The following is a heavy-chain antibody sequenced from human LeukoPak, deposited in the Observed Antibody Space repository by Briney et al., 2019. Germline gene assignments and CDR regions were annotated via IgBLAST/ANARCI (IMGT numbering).Heavy chain of an antibody. D-gene: IGHD3-9*01. Sequence: SGRSLRLSCAASGFTFSSYAMHWVRQAPGKGLEWVAVISYDGSNKYYADSVKGRFTISRDNSKNTLYLQMTSLRAEDTAVYYCARDHPYYDILTGYYIGYFDYWGQGTLVTVSS. J-gene: IGHJ4*02. CDR3: ARDHPYYDILTGYYIGYFDY. V-gene: IGHV3-30*04. CDR1: GFTFSSYA. CDR2: ISYDGSNK.